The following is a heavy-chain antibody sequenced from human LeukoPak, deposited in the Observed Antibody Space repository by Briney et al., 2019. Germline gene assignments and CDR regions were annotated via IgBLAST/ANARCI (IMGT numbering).Heavy chain of an antibody. J-gene: IGHJ4*02. Sequence: SETLSLTCTVSGGSIRSSYYYWGWIRQPPGKGLEWIGSIYDSGSTYYNPSLKSRVTISVDTSKNQFSLKLSSVTAADTAVYYCARGLAGHIRTYYYDSSGYYRTPYFDYWGQGTLVTVSS. CDR1: GGSIRSSYYY. D-gene: IGHD3-22*01. CDR3: ARGLAGHIRTYYYDSSGYYRTPYFDY. V-gene: IGHV4-39*01. CDR2: IYDSGST.